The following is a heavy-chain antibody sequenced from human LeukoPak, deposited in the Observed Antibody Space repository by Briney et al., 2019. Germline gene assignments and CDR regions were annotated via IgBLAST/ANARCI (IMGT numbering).Heavy chain of an antibody. V-gene: IGHV3-74*01. CDR2: INSDGTNI. CDR3: ARHPLKD. Sequence: GGFLRLSCAASGFTFSSYWMHWVRQAPGKGLVWVSRINSDGTNITYADSVKGRFTISRDNAKKTLYLQMNGPRADDTAVYYCARHPLKDWGQGTLVTASS. CDR1: GFTFSSYW. J-gene: IGHJ4*02.